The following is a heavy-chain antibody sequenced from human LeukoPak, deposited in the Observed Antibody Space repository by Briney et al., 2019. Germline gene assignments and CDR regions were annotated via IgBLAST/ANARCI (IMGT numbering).Heavy chain of an antibody. CDR2: INSDGSWT. V-gene: IGHV3-74*01. D-gene: IGHD2-2*01. CDR3: VSFYETY. CDR1: GNYW. Sequence: PGGSPRLSCAASGNYWTHWVRQAPGKGLVWVSHINSDGSWTGYADSVKGRFTISKDNAKNTVYLQMNNLRAEDAAVYYCVSFYETYWGRGTLVTVSS. J-gene: IGHJ4*02.